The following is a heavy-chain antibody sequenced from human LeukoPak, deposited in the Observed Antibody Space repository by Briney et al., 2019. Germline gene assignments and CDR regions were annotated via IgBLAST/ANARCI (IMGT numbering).Heavy chain of an antibody. CDR3: ARDLSDYDFWSGYSPSGY. Sequence: ASVKVSCKAYGYTFTSYGISWVRQAPGQGLEWMGWISAYNGNTNYAQKLQGRVTMTTDTSTSTAYMELRSLRSDDTAVYYCARDLSDYDFWSGYSPSGYWGQGTLVTVSS. D-gene: IGHD3-3*01. CDR2: ISAYNGNT. V-gene: IGHV1-18*01. J-gene: IGHJ4*02. CDR1: GYTFTSYG.